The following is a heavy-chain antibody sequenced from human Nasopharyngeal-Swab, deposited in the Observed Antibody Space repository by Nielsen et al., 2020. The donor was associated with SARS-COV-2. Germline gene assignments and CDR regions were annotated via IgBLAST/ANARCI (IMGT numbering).Heavy chain of an antibody. D-gene: IGHD5-18*01. J-gene: IGHJ4*02. CDR1: RLTFSKAC. Sequence: GESLKISCAASRLTFSKACMNWVRQAPGRGLEWVGRIKSRSDGGTTYYAAPVKGRFTISRDDSENTVYLQMNSLQTDDTAVYYCSTGGYTSGLDYWGQGTLVTVSS. CDR3: STGGYTSGLDY. CDR2: IKSRSDGGTT. V-gene: IGHV3-15*01.